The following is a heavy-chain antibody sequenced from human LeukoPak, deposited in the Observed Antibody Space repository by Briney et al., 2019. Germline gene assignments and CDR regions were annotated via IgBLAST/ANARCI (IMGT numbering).Heavy chain of an antibody. Sequence: GRSLRLSCAASGFTLSSYAMHWVRQAPGKGLEWVAVISYDGSNKYYADSVKGRFTISRDNSKNTLYLQMNSLRAEDTAVYYCARSATTPGTFDYWGQGTLVTVSS. CDR2: ISYDGSNK. D-gene: IGHD4-17*01. J-gene: IGHJ4*02. CDR1: GFTLSSYA. V-gene: IGHV3-30*04. CDR3: ARSATTPGTFDY.